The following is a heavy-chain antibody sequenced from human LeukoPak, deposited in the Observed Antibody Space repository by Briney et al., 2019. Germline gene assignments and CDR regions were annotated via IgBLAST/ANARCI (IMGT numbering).Heavy chain of an antibody. CDR2: IYPGDSDC. Sequence: GESLKISCKGSGSSFTSYWSGWVRQMPGKGLEWMGIIYPGDSDCRYSPPLQGPFTISADKSISTAYLQWSSLKASDTAMYYCARLLVSSGYYYVDYWGQGTLVTVSS. CDR1: GSSFTSYW. V-gene: IGHV5-51*01. J-gene: IGHJ4*02. D-gene: IGHD3-22*01. CDR3: ARLLVSSGYYYVDY.